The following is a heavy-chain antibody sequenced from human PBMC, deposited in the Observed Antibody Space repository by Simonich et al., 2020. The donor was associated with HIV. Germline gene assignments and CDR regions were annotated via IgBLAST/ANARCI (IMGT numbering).Heavy chain of an antibody. D-gene: IGHD1-26*01. CDR1: GYTFTGYY. CDR2: INPDRGGT. J-gene: IGHJ3*02. Sequence: QVQLVQSGAEVKKPGASVKVSCKASGYTFTGYYMHRVRQAPGPGPEWMGWINPDRGGTHYAQNFQGRVTMTRDTSMSTAYMELSRLTSDDTAFYYCATHGPGSYSSALDIWGQGTMVTVSS. V-gene: IGHV1-2*02. CDR3: ATHGPGSYSSALDI.